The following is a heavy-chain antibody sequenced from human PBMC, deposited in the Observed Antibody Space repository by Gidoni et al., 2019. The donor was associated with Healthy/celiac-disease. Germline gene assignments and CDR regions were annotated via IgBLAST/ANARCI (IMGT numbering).Heavy chain of an antibody. D-gene: IGHD4-17*01. Sequence: QVQLQQWRAGLLKPSDTMSLTCADNGVSVSGSYWRWIRQPPWKGLEWIGEIKHSGTTNYNPSLQSRVPISVVPSKTQFSLKLGSVTSAATAVYYCSRGRDDGGKGDRSIPSYYFDYWGQGTLVTVSS. V-gene: IGHV4-34*01. CDR1: GVSVSGSY. CDR3: SRGRDDGGKGDRSIPSYYFDY. CDR2: IKHSGTT. J-gene: IGHJ4*02.